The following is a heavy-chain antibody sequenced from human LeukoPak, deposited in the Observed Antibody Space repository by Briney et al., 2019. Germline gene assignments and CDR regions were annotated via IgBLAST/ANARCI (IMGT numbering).Heavy chain of an antibody. Sequence: ASVKVSCSASGYTFAAYYMHWVRQAPGQGLEWMGWINPNSGVTGYAQKFQGRVTMTRDTSISTAYMELSGLTSDDTAVYYCARKGETYSSNWYDWFESWGQGTLVTVSS. CDR1: GYTFAAYY. D-gene: IGHD6-13*01. CDR3: ARKGETYSSNWYDWFES. J-gene: IGHJ5*01. V-gene: IGHV1-2*02. CDR2: INPNSGVT.